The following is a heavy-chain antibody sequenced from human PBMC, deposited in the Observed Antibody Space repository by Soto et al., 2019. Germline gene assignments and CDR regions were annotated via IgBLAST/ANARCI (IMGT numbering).Heavy chain of an antibody. CDR2: IYYSGTT. CDR1: GGSIGTGGYH. Sequence: QVQLQESGPGLVKPSQTLSLTCTVTGGSIGTGGYHWSWIRQHPGKGLEWIGYIYYSGTTYYNPSLKSRVTISVDTSKNQFSLKLRSVTAADTAVYYCARRVGATTAIDCWGQGTLVTVSS. J-gene: IGHJ4*02. CDR3: ARRVGATTAIDC. V-gene: IGHV4-31*03. D-gene: IGHD1-26*01.